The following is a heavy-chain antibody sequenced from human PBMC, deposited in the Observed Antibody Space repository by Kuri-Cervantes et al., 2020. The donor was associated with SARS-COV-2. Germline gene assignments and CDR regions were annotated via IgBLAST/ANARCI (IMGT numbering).Heavy chain of an antibody. V-gene: IGHV3-30*01. CDR2: ISYDGSNK. D-gene: IGHD4-11*01. CDR3: ARQYSNYPYYYYYYMDV. J-gene: IGHJ6*03. CDR1: GFTFSSYA. Sequence: GGSLRLSCAASGFTFSSYAMHWVRQAPGKGLEWVAVISYDGSNKYYADSVKGRFTISRDNSKNTLYLQMNSLRAEDTAVYYCARQYSNYPYYYYYYMDVWGKGTTVTVSS.